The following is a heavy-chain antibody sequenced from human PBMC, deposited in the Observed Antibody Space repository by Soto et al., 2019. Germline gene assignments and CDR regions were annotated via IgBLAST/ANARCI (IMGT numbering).Heavy chain of an antibody. Sequence: GGSLRLSCATSGFTFSNYGIHWVRQAPGKGLEWVSVISESGGSTHYADSVRGRFTVSRDNSKNSLSLRMNSLRDEDTAVYFCAKRSPYSSGWYSPIFDYWGQGALVTVSS. V-gene: IGHV3-23*01. CDR1: GFTFSNYG. J-gene: IGHJ4*02. D-gene: IGHD6-13*01. CDR2: ISESGGST. CDR3: AKRSPYSSGWYSPIFDY.